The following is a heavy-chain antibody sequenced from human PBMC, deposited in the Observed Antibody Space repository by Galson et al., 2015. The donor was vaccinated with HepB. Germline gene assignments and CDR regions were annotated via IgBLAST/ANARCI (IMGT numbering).Heavy chain of an antibody. Sequence: SVKVSCKASGGTFSSYAISWVRQAPGQGLEWMGGIIPIFGTANYAQKFQGRVTITADKSTSTAYMELSSLRSEDTAVYYCAKTPVVPAAMTEIYYYYGMDVWGQGTTVTVSS. CDR3: AKTPVVPAAMTEIYYYYGMDV. D-gene: IGHD2-2*01. V-gene: IGHV1-69*06. CDR1: GGTFSSYA. J-gene: IGHJ6*02. CDR2: IIPIFGTA.